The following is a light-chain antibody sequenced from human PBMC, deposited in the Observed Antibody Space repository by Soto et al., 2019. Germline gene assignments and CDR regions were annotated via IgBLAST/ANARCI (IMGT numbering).Light chain of an antibody. CDR3: QQYKSWPIT. V-gene: IGKV3-15*01. CDR2: GAS. CDR1: QNISSY. Sequence: IVLTQSPATLSLSPGKRATLSCRASQNISSYLIWYQQKPGQAPRLLIYGASIRATGIPARFSGTVSGTEYTLTISGLQSEDLAIYFCQQYKSWPITFGQGTRLEIK. J-gene: IGKJ5*01.